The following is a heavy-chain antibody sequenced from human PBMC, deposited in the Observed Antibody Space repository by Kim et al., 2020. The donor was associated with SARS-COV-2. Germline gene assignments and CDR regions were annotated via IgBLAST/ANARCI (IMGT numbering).Heavy chain of an antibody. J-gene: IGHJ4*02. CDR3: ARHELKRIMIFGVVIITGGFDY. CDR2: IYYSGST. CDR1: GGSISSSSYY. D-gene: IGHD3-3*01. V-gene: IGHV4-39*01. Sequence: SETLSLTCTVSGGSISSSSYYWGWIRQPPGKGLEWIGSIYYSGSTYYNPSLKSRVTISVDTSKNQFSLKLSSVTAADTAVYYCARHELKRIMIFGVVIITGGFDYWGQGTLVTVSS.